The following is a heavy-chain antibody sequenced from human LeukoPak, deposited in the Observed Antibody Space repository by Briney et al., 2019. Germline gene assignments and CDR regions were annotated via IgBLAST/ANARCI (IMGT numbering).Heavy chain of an antibody. Sequence: ASVKVSCKASGGTFSSYGISWVRQAPGQGLEWMGWISAYNGNTNYAQKLQGRVTMTTDTSTSTAYMELRSLRSDDTAVYYCARDVLGYFDWLLSDDAFDIWGQGTMVTVSS. V-gene: IGHV1-18*01. J-gene: IGHJ3*02. CDR3: ARDVLGYFDWLLSDDAFDI. CDR1: GGTFSSYG. D-gene: IGHD3-9*01. CDR2: ISAYNGNT.